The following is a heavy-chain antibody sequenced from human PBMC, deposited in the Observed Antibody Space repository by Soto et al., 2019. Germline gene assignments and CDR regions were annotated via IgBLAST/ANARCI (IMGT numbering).Heavy chain of an antibody. CDR2: VYHSGST. D-gene: IGHD5-12*01. Sequence: SETLSLTCAVPGGTISSSNWWSWVRQPPGRGLEWIGEVYHSGSTNYNPSLKSRVTISVDKSKNQFSLKLSSVTAADTAVYYCARDLVATSLTPKYYYYGMDVWGQGTTVTVSS. CDR3: ARDLVATSLTPKYYYYGMDV. V-gene: IGHV4-4*02. CDR1: GGTISSSNW. J-gene: IGHJ6*02.